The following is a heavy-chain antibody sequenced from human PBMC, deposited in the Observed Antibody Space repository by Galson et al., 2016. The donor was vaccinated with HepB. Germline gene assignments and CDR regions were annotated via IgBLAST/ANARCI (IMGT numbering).Heavy chain of an antibody. CDR3: ARGGYSSSWYISDYMDV. CDR1: GFSFSSFA. J-gene: IGHJ6*03. D-gene: IGHD6-13*01. Sequence: SLRLSCAASGFSFSSFAIHWVRQAPGKGLEWVAVISYDGGNKYSADSVKGRFTISRDNSENTLFLQMNSLRPEDTAVYYCARGGYSSSWYISDYMDVWGEGTTAIVSS. V-gene: IGHV3-30-3*01. CDR2: ISYDGGNK.